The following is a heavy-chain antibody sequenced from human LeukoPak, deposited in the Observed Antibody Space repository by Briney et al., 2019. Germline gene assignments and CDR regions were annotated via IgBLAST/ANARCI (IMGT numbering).Heavy chain of an antibody. CDR2: INPSGGST. D-gene: IGHD6-6*01. CDR1: GYTFTSYY. V-gene: IGHV1-46*01. Sequence: SVTVSCKASGYTFTSYYMHWVRPAPGQGLEWMGIINPSGGSTSYAQKFQGRVTMTRDTSTSTVYMELSSLRSEDTAVYYCARVQSRSSSSRGPYYYGMDVWGQGTSATVSS. J-gene: IGHJ6*02. CDR3: ARVQSRSSSSRGPYYYGMDV.